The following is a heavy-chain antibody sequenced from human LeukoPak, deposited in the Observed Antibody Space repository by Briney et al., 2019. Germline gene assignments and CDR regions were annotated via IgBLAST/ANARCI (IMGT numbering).Heavy chain of an antibody. J-gene: IGHJ4*02. Sequence: PGGSLRLSCVVSGITFNGYSMIWVRQAPGKGLEWLSFMTTSGNTIFYAESVKDRFTISRDNAKKSLYLQMNSLRDEDTAVYYCARVGGATAVTMYFEYWGQGTLVTVSS. CDR3: ARVGGATAVTMYFEY. CDR1: GITFNGYS. V-gene: IGHV3-48*02. CDR2: MTTSGNTI. D-gene: IGHD1-26*01.